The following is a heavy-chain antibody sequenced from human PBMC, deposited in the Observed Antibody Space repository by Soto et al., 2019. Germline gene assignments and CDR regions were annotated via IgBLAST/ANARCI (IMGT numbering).Heavy chain of an antibody. J-gene: IGHJ4*02. CDR3: ARRSSSWYFDC. CDR2: ISGSGGST. Sequence: EVQLLESGGGLVQPGGSLRLSCAASGFTCSSYAMNWVRQAPGKGLEWVSVISGSGGSTYYADSVKGRFTSSRDNSKNTLYLQMNSRRAEDTAVYYCARRSSSWYFDCWGQGTLVTVSS. D-gene: IGHD6-13*01. V-gene: IGHV3-23*01. CDR1: GFTCSSYA.